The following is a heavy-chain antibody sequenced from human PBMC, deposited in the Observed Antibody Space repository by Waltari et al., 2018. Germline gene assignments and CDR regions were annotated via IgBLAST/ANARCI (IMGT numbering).Heavy chain of an antibody. CDR3: AKSIVGWEDAFDI. V-gene: IGHV3-23*01. D-gene: IGHD1-26*01. CDR1: GFTFRSYA. CDR2: ISGSGGST. Sequence: EVQLLESGGGLVQPGGSLRLSCAASGFTFRSYAMSWVRQAPGKGLEWVSAISGSGGSTYYADSVKGRFTISRDNSKNTLYLQMNSLRAEDTAVYYCAKSIVGWEDAFDIWGQGTMVTVSS. J-gene: IGHJ3*02.